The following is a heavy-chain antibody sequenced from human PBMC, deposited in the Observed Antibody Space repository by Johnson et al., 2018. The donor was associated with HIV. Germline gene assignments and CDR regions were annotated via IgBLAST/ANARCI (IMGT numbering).Heavy chain of an antibody. D-gene: IGHD7-27*01. V-gene: IGHV3-53*01. J-gene: IGHJ3*02. Sequence: VQLVESGGGLIQPGGSLRPSCVVSGFTVSSHYMSWVRQDPGKGLEWVSVISSGGRISSADSVKGRVTISRDNSNNTLHLQMNSLRPADTAVYYCAKERSWAFDIWGQGTMVTVSS. CDR1: GFTVSSHY. CDR2: ISSGGRI. CDR3: AKERSWAFDI.